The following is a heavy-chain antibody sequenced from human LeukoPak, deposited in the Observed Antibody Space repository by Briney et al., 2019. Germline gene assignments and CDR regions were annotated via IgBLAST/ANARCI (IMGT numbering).Heavy chain of an antibody. D-gene: IGHD4-17*01. CDR2: VSGSGGGT. CDR1: GFPVSSYA. V-gene: IGHV3-23*01. J-gene: IGHJ4*02. CDR3: AKGGVYGDYYFDY. Sequence: GGSLRLSCAASGFPVSSYAMSWVRQAPGKGLEWVSVVSGSGGGTYYADSVKGRFAISGDNSKNTVYLQMNSLRAEDTALYYCAKGGVYGDYYFDYWGQGTLVTVSS.